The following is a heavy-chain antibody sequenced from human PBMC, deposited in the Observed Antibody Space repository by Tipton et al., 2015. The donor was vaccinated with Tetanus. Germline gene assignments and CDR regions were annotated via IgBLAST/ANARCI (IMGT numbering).Heavy chain of an antibody. CDR2: IYPGDSDS. V-gene: IGHV5-51*01. D-gene: IGHD2-8*02. CDR3: ATSVRPSILTHAFEI. J-gene: IGHJ3*02. Sequence: VQLVQSGAEVKKPGESLKISCKASGYNFGKYWIGWVRQLPGEGLEWMAMIYPGDSDSRYSPSFQGQVTLSVDKSINTAYLQWSSLAASDTAMYYCATSVRPSILTHAFEIWGQGTMVTVSS. CDR1: GYNFGKYW.